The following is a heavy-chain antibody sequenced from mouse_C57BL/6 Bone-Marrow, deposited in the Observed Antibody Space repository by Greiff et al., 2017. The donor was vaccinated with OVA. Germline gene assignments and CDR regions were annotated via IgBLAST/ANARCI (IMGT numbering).Heavy chain of an antibody. D-gene: IGHD1-1*01. CDR3: TSYYYGGAY. CDR2: IDPENGDT. Sequence: EVKLMESGAELVRPGASVKLSCTASGFNIKDDYMHWVKQRPEQGLEWIGWIDPENGDTEYASKFQGKATITADTSSNTAYLQLSSLTSEDTAVYYCTSYYYGGAYWGQGTLVTVSA. J-gene: IGHJ3*01. CDR1: GFNIKDDY. V-gene: IGHV14-4*01.